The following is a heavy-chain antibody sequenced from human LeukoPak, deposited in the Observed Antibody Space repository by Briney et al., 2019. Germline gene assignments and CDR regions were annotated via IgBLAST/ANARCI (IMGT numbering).Heavy chain of an antibody. Sequence: GGPLTLSCAASGFTFSSYNKNWVRQAPGKGLEWVSSISSRSNYIYYADSVKGRFTISRDNAKNSLYLQMNSLRAEDTAVYYCARDDYGDYAGFDYWGQGTLVTVSS. V-gene: IGHV3-21*01. J-gene: IGHJ4*02. CDR1: GFTFSSYN. CDR2: ISSRSNYI. D-gene: IGHD4-17*01. CDR3: ARDDYGDYAGFDY.